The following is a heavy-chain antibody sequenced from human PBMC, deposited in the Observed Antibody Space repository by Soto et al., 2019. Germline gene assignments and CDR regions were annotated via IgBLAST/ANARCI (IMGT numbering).Heavy chain of an antibody. CDR3: TTDHPYYYDGSAYDH. CDR1: GFTFNSYA. V-gene: IGHV3-23*01. Sequence: PGGSLRLSCAASGFTFNSYAMSWVRQAPGKGLEWVSGSGSTGNTYYADSVKGRFTLSRDDSKNTVYLQMSSLKTEDTAVYYCTTDHPYYYDGSAYDHWGQGTLVTVSS. J-gene: IGHJ4*02. D-gene: IGHD3-22*01. CDR2: GSGSTGNT.